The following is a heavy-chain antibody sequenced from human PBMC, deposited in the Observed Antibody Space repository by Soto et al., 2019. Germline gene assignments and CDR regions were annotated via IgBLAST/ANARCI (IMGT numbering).Heavy chain of an antibody. CDR1: GFTFSSYA. CDR2: ISGSGGST. D-gene: IGHD2-15*01. V-gene: IGHV3-23*01. Sequence: PGGSLRLSCAASGFTFSSYAMHWVRQAPGKGLEWVSAISGSGGSTYYADSVKGRFTISRDNSKNTLYLQMNSLRAEDTAVYYCAKATDIVVVVAFDYWGQGTLVTVSS. J-gene: IGHJ4*02. CDR3: AKATDIVVVVAFDY.